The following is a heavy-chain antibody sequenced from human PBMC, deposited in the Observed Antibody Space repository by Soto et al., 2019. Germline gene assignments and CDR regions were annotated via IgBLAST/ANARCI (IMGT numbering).Heavy chain of an antibody. J-gene: IGHJ4*01. CDR1: GFTFNNYG. CDR2: LSYDGSDT. CDR3: AKRKTIFGVTVLASVDY. V-gene: IGHV3-30*18. D-gene: IGHD3-3*01. Sequence: PGGSLRLSCAASGFTFNNYGMHWVRQAPGKGLEWVASLSYDGSDTRYGDSVKGRFMISRDNSKNTLYLQMNNLRTEDTAIYYCAKRKTIFGVTVLASVDYWRHGTLVTVSS.